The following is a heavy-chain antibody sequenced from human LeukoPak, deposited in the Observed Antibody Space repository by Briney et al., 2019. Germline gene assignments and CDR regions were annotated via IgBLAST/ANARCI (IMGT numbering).Heavy chain of an antibody. Sequence: PKASVKVSCKASGGTFSSYAISWARQAPGQGLEWMGIINPSGGSTGYPQKFQGRVTMTRDTSTSTVYMELGSLRSEDTAVYYCAVLGGGPTLGYWGQGTLVTVSS. V-gene: IGHV1-46*01. CDR1: GGTFSSYA. J-gene: IGHJ4*02. D-gene: IGHD1-26*01. CDR3: AVLGGGPTLGY. CDR2: INPSGGST.